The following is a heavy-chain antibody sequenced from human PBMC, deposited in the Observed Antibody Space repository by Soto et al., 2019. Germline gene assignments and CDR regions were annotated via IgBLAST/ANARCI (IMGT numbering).Heavy chain of an antibody. CDR1: GGSVSDKTYY. J-gene: IGHJ4*02. CDR2: VYYSGTT. D-gene: IGHD4-17*01. V-gene: IGHV4-61*01. CDR3: ARTTAVPDSLRSRYFFDY. Sequence: SETLSLTCSVSGGSVSDKTYYWSWIRQPPGKRLEWIGYVYYSGTTNYNPSLKSRVTISVDLSKNQFSLRLSSVTTADTALYYCARTTAVPDSLRSRYFFDYWGQGTLVTVSS.